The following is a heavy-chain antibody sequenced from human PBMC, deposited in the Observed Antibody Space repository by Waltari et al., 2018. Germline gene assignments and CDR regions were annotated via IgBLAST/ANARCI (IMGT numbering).Heavy chain of an antibody. CDR1: GGTFSSYG. J-gene: IGHJ4*02. V-gene: IGHV3-30*18. CDR3: AKSGLNGEKAWDAYFDY. D-gene: IGHD4-17*01. CDR2: ISYDGSNK. Sequence: QVQLVQSGAEVKKPGSSVKVSCKASGGTFSSYGMHWVRQAPGKGLEWVAVISYDGSNKYYADSVKGRFTISRDNSKNTLYLQMNSLRAEDTAVYYCAKSGLNGEKAWDAYFDYWGQGTLVTVSS.